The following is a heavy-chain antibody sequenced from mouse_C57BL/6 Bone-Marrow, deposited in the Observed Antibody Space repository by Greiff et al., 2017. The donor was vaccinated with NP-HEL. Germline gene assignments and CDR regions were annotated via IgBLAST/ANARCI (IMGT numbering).Heavy chain of an antibody. CDR2: ISYDGSN. CDR1: GYSITSGYY. CDR3: ARRAYSNYDY. J-gene: IGHJ2*01. V-gene: IGHV3-6*01. Sequence: DVKLVESGPGLVKPSQSLSLTCSVTGYSITSGYYWNWIRQFPGNKLEWMGYISYDGSNNYNPSLKNRISITRDTSKNQFFLKLNSVTTEDTATYYCARRAYSNYDYWGQGTTLTVSS. D-gene: IGHD2-5*01.